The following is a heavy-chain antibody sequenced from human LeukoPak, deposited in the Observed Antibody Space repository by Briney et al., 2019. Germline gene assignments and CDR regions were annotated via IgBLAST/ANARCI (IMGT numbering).Heavy chain of an antibody. CDR2: ISGSGGST. Sequence: GGSLRLSCAASGFTFSSYAMSWVRQAPGKGLEWVSAISGSGGSTYYADSVKGRFTISRDNSKNTLYLQMNSLRAEDTAVYYCAKDRYSSGWKSNSVYWGQGTLVTVSS. J-gene: IGHJ4*02. CDR3: AKDRYSSGWKSNSVY. D-gene: IGHD6-19*01. CDR1: GFTFSSYA. V-gene: IGHV3-23*01.